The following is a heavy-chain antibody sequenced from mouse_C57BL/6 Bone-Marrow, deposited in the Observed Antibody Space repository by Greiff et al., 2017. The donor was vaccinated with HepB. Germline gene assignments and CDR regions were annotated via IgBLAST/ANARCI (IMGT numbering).Heavy chain of an antibody. CDR3: QFITTVVATRDFDY. CDR1: GYTFTDYY. Sequence: VQLQQSGAELVRPGASVKLSCKASGYTFTDYYINWVEQRPGQGLEWIARIYPGSGNTYYNEKFKGKATLTAEKSSSTAYMQLSSLTSEDSAVYFCQFITTVVATRDFDYWGQGTTLTVSS. CDR2: IYPGSGNT. D-gene: IGHD1-1*01. J-gene: IGHJ2*01. V-gene: IGHV1-76*01.